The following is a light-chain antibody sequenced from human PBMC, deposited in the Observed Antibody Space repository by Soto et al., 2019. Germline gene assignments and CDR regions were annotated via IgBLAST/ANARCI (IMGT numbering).Light chain of an antibody. CDR2: GAS. CDR1: QSVGSN. Sequence: EIVMTQSPATLSVSPGERASLSCRASQSVGSNLAWYQQTAGQAPRLLIYGASTRATGIPARFSGSGSGTEFTLTISSLQTVDSVVYSYQLYTISPYTFGQGTNLEIK. CDR3: QLYTISPYT. J-gene: IGKJ2*01. V-gene: IGKV3-15*01.